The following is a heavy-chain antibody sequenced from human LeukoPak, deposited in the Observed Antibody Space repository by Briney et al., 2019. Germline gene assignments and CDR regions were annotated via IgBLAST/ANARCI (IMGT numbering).Heavy chain of an antibody. CDR3: ASRGKYYDSSGESDY. J-gene: IGHJ4*02. CDR2: INHSGST. V-gene: IGHV4-34*01. D-gene: IGHD3-22*01. Sequence: SETLSLTCAVYGGSFSGYYWSWIRQPPGKGLEWIGEINHSGSTNYNPSLKSRVTISVDTSKNQFSLKLSSVTAADTAVYYCASRGKYYDSSGESDYWGQGTLVTVFS. CDR1: GGSFSGYY.